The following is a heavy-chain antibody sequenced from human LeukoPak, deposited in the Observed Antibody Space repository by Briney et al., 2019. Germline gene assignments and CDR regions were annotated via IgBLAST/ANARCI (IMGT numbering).Heavy chain of an antibody. J-gene: IGHJ3*02. D-gene: IGHD3-22*01. CDR3: AGSDSSGHYRDAFDI. CDR2: IYYSGST. V-gene: IGHV4-39*07. CDR1: GGSISSSSYY. Sequence: SETLSLTCTVSGGSISSSSYYWGWIRQPPGKGLEWIGSIYYSGSTYYNPSLKSRVTISVDTSKNQFSLKLSSVTAADTAVYYCAGSDSSGHYRDAFDIWGQGTMVTVSS.